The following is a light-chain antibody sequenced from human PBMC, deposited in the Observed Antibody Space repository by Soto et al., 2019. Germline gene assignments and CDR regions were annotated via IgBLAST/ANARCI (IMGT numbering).Light chain of an antibody. CDR2: SNN. CDR3: AVWDASLNGL. CDR1: NSNIGGNT. J-gene: IGLJ2*01. V-gene: IGLV1-44*01. Sequence: QSVLTQPPSASGTPGQRVTISCSGSNSNIGGNTVNWYQQLPGTAPKLLIFSNNQRPSGVPGRFSGFKSGTSASLAISGLLSEDEADYYCAVWDASLNGLFGGGTKLTVL.